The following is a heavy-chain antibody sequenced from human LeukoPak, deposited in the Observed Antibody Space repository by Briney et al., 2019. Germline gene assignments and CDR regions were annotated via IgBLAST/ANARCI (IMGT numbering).Heavy chain of an antibody. CDR3: ARQAYSSNLGWFDP. D-gene: IGHD6-13*01. CDR2: VYNSGST. J-gene: IGHJ5*02. CDR1: GASIGTYY. Sequence: SETLSLTCTVSGASIGTYYWSWIRQPPGKGLAWIGYVYNSGSTNYNPPLKRRVTISVDTAKNQFSLKLSSVTAADTAVYYCARQAYSSNLGWFDPWGQGTLVTVSS. V-gene: IGHV4-59*08.